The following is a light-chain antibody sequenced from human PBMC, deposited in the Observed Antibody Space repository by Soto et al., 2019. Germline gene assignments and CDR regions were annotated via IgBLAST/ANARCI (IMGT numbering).Light chain of an antibody. CDR1: SSNIGTPYD. J-gene: IGLJ2*01. V-gene: IGLV1-40*01. CDR3: QSYDISLSGYVI. Sequence: QSVLTQPPSVSGAPGQRVTISCTGSSSNIGTPYDVHWYQQLPGTAPKLLIYGNNNRPSGVPDRFSGSKSGTSASLAITGLQAEDEADYYCQSYDISLSGYVIFGGGTTLHVL. CDR2: GNN.